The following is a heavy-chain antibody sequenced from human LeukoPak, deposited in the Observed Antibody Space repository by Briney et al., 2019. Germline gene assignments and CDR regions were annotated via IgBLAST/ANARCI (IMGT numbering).Heavy chain of an antibody. CDR2: ISYDGSNK. CDR1: GFTFSSYA. CDR3: ARGAYSGSYLFDY. V-gene: IGHV3-30*04. Sequence: GRSLRLSCAASGFTFSSYAMHWVRQAPGKGLEWVAVISYDGSNKYYADSVKGRFTISRDNSKNTLYLQMNSLRAEDTAVYYCARGAYSGSYLFDYWGQGTLVTVSS. D-gene: IGHD1-26*01. J-gene: IGHJ4*02.